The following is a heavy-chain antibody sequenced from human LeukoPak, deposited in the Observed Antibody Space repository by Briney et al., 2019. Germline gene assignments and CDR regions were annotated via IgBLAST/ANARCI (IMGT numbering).Heavy chain of an antibody. J-gene: IGHJ4*02. D-gene: IGHD2-2*03. V-gene: IGHV3-23*01. CDR2: ISGGGDGT. CDR1: GFTFRNYI. CDR3: AKDGYGTSDY. Sequence: GGSLRLSCAASGFTFRNYIMNWVRRAPGKGVEWVSGISGGGDGTYYADSIKGRFTISRDNSKNTLFLQMNSLRAEDTAVYYCAKDGYGTSDYWGQGTLVTVSS.